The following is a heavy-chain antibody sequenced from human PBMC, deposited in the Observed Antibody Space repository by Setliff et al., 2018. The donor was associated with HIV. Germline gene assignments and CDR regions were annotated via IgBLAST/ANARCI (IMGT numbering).Heavy chain of an antibody. Sequence: SETLSLTCTVSGGSISSYYWSWIRQPAGKRLEFIGRISAAGTINYNPSLRSRVTLSVDTSENQFSLTVNSVTAAGTAMYFCARDEGRATGSWWDQSASWYLDYWGHGILVTVLL. CDR1: GGSISSYY. D-gene: IGHD6-13*01. V-gene: IGHV4-4*07. J-gene: IGHJ4*01. CDR2: ISAAGTI. CDR3: ARDEGRATGSWWDQSASWYLDY.